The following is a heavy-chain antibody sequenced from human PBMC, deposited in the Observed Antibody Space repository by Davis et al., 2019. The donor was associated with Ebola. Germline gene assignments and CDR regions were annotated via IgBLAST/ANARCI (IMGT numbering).Heavy chain of an antibody. Sequence: MPSETLSLTCTVSGGAISSSSYYWGWIRQPPGKGLEWIGNIYYSGSTYYNTSLKSRVTISVDTSKNQFSLKLSSVTAADTAVYYCASLGDIVVVVAATHNWYFDLWGRGTLVTVSS. J-gene: IGHJ2*01. CDR1: GGAISSSSYY. CDR3: ASLGDIVVVVAATHNWYFDL. V-gene: IGHV4-39*01. CDR2: IYYSGST. D-gene: IGHD2-15*01.